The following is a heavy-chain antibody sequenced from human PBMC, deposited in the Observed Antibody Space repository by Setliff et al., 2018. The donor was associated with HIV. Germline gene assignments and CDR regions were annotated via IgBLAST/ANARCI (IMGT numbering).Heavy chain of an antibody. Sequence: SVKVSCKASGGTFSSYTISWVRQAPGQGLEWMGGIVPIFGTTKSAQKFQGRVTITADESTSTAYMELNGLRSEDTAVYYCARGVGYCAGDCDSTSYYDYMDVWGKGTTVTVSS. CDR3: ARGVGYCAGDCDSTSYYDYMDV. J-gene: IGHJ6*03. V-gene: IGHV1-69*13. CDR1: GGTFSSYT. D-gene: IGHD2-21*02. CDR2: IVPIFGTT.